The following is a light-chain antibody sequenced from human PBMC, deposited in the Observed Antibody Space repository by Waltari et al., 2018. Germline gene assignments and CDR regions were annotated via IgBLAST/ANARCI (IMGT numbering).Light chain of an antibody. V-gene: IGLV2-8*01. CDR1: SSDVGGFQY. Sequence: QSALTQPPSASGSPGQSVTISCTGTSSDVGGFQYVSWYKQYPGKAPKLIIYEITKRPAGVPARFSGPKSGNTASLTVSGLQADDEANYYCNSYAGNNNFVFGTGTKVTVL. CDR2: EIT. CDR3: NSYAGNNNFV. J-gene: IGLJ1*01.